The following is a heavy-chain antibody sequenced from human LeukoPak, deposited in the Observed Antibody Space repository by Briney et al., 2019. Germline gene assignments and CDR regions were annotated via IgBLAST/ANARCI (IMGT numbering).Heavy chain of an antibody. CDR1: GGSIPTKNFY. D-gene: IGHD6-19*01. CDR2: VFYSGST. Sequence: PSETLSLTCTVSGGSIPTKNFYWGWIRQPPGKGLEWIGSVFYSGSTYYNPSLKSRVTISVDTSKNQFSLKLSSVTAADTAVYYCARHKREIAVAGLNAFDIWGQGTMVTVSS. J-gene: IGHJ3*02. V-gene: IGHV4-39*01. CDR3: ARHKREIAVAGLNAFDI.